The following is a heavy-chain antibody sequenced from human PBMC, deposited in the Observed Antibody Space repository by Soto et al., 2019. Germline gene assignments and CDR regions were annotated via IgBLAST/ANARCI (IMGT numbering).Heavy chain of an antibody. CDR3: VGGSDVRGAFDI. J-gene: IGHJ3*02. CDR2: INAGNGNT. V-gene: IGHV1-3*01. D-gene: IGHD3-10*01. Sequence: QVPLVQSGAEVKKPGASVKVSCKASGYTFTSYAMHWVRQAPGQRLEWMGWINAGNGNTKYSQKFQGRVTITRDTTASAAYMELGSLRSEDTAVYYGVGGSDVRGAFDIWGQGTMVTVSS. CDR1: GYTFTSYA.